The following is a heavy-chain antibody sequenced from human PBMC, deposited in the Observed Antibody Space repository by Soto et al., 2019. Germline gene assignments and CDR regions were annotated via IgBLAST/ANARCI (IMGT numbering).Heavy chain of an antibody. Sequence: GGSLRLSCAASGFTVSSNYMSWVRQAPGKGLEWVSAISGSGGSTYYADSVKGRFTISRDNSKNTLYLQMNSLRAEDTAVYYCAKSRPDIVVVVAATRPNGMDVWGQGTTVTVSS. V-gene: IGHV3-23*01. J-gene: IGHJ6*02. CDR2: ISGSGGST. CDR3: AKSRPDIVVVVAATRPNGMDV. D-gene: IGHD2-15*01. CDR1: GFTVSSNY.